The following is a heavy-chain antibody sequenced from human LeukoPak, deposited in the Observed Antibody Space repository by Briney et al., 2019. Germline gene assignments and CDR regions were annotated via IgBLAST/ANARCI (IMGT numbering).Heavy chain of an antibody. Sequence: SETLSLTCAVYGGSFSGYYWSWIRQPPGKGLEWIGEINHSGSTNYNPSLKSRVTISVDTSKNQFSLKLSSVTAADTAVYYCARDDGSKIDYWGQGTLVTVSS. CDR3: ARDDGSKIDY. V-gene: IGHV4-34*01. J-gene: IGHJ4*02. CDR1: GGSFSGYY. CDR2: INHSGST.